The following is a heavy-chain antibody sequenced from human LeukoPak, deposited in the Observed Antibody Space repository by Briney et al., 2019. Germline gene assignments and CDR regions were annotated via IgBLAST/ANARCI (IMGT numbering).Heavy chain of an antibody. D-gene: IGHD6-19*01. CDR2: IYYSGST. Sequence: SETLSLTCTVSGGPISGCYWNWIRQPPGKGLEWIGYIYYSGSTKSNPSLEKRVTISVDPSKTQFSLKTRSVNAADPSVNYRARGVGSGWTPQYVDGMDVWGQGTPVTASS. CDR1: GGPISGCY. J-gene: IGHJ6*02. CDR3: ARGVGSGWTPQYVDGMDV. V-gene: IGHV4-59*01.